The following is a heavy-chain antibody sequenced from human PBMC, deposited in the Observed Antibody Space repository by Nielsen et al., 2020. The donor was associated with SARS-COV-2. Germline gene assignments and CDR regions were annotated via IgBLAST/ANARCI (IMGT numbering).Heavy chain of an antibody. CDR3: TTDELRYFGWLFQSDYYYYMDV. V-gene: IGHV3-15*01. D-gene: IGHD3-9*01. Sequence: GGSLRLSCAASGFTFSNAWMSWVRQAPGKGLEWVGRIKSKTDGGTTDYAAPVKGRFTISRDDSKNTLYLQMNSLKTEDTAVYYCTTDELRYFGWLFQSDYYYYMDVWGKGTTVTVSS. CDR2: IKSKTDGGTT. J-gene: IGHJ6*03. CDR1: GFTFSNAW.